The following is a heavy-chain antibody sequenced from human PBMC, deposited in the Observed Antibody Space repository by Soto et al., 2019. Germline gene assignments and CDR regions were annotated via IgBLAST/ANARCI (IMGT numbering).Heavy chain of an antibody. CDR1: GFTFSSYS. J-gene: IGHJ5*02. CDR3: AKLIAAAGVIGWFHP. V-gene: IGHV3-48*01. Sequence: GGSLRISCAASGFTFSSYSMSWVRQAPGKGLEWVSYISSSSSTIYYADSVKGQFTISRDNAKNSLYLQMNSLRAEDTAVYYCAKLIAAAGVIGWFHPSCQTTLVTV. CDR2: ISSSSSTI. D-gene: IGHD6-13*01.